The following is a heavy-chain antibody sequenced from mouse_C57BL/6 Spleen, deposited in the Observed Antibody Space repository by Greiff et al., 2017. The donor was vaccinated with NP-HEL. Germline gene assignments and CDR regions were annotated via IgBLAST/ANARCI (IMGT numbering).Heavy chain of an antibody. CDR2: INPSSGYT. Sequence: VQLQQSGAELAKPGASVKLSCKASGYTFTSYWMHWVKQRPGQGLEWIGYINPSSGYTKYNQKFKDKATLTADKSSSTAYMQLSSLTYEDSAVYYGARERQTAQATGYAMDYWGQGTSVTVSS. CDR1: GYTFTSYW. V-gene: IGHV1-7*01. J-gene: IGHJ4*01. CDR3: ARERQTAQATGYAMDY. D-gene: IGHD3-2*02.